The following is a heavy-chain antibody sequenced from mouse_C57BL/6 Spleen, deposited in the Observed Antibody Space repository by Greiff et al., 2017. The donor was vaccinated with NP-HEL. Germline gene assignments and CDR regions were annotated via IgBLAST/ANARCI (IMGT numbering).Heavy chain of an antibody. CDR2: IDPSDSYT. CDR3: ARRGDYDYDGDYYAMDY. Sequence: QVQLQQPGAELVMPGASVKLSCKASGYTFTSYWMHWVKQRPGQGLEWIGEIDPSDSYTNYNQKFKGKSTLTVDKSSSTAYMQLSSLTSEDSAVYYCARRGDYDYDGDYYAMDYWGQGTSVTVSS. V-gene: IGHV1-69*01. J-gene: IGHJ4*01. D-gene: IGHD2-4*01. CDR1: GYTFTSYW.